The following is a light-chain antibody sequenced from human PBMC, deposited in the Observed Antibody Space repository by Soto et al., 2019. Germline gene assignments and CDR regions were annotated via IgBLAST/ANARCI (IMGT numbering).Light chain of an antibody. CDR3: QSYDSSLSGYV. CDR2: NNN. Sequence: QSALTQPPSVSGAPGQRVTISCTGSSSNIGAGYDVHWYQQLPGTAPKLLIYNNNNRPSGVPDRFSGSKSGTSASLAITGLQAEDEADYYCQSYDSSLSGYVFGTGTKATVL. CDR1: SSNIGAGYD. V-gene: IGLV1-40*01. J-gene: IGLJ1*01.